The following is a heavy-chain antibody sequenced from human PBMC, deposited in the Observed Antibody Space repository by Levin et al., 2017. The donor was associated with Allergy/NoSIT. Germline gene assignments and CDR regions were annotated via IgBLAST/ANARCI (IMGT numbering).Heavy chain of an antibody. CDR1: GYTFINYE. D-gene: IGHD5-18*01. J-gene: IGHJ4*02. CDR2: MNPSSGST. V-gene: IGHV1-46*01. Sequence: GESLKISCKASGYTFINYEIHWVRQAPGQGLEWMGIMNPSSGSTSSAQKLQGRVTMTRDTSTSTVYMELSSLRSEDTAVYYCARGYSYGSEDYFDYWGQGTLVTVSS. CDR3: ARGYSYGSEDYFDY.